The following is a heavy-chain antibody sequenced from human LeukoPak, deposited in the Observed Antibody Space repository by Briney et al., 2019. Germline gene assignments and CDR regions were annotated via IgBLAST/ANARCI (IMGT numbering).Heavy chain of an antibody. CDR3: ARDSTYYLRYGYFDS. CDR1: GFTFSSHW. V-gene: IGHV3-74*01. J-gene: IGHJ4*02. Sequence: GGSLRLSCAASGFTFSSHWMHWVRQAPGKGLVWVSRISSDGTNTNYADSVKGRFTISRNNANNSVSLQMNNLRAEDTAVYYCARDSTYYLRYGYFDSWGQGILVTVSS. D-gene: IGHD3-22*01. CDR2: ISSDGTNT.